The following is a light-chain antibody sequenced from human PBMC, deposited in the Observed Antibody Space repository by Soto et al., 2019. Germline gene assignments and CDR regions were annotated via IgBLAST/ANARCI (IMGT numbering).Light chain of an antibody. J-gene: IGLJ1*01. CDR2: GNS. V-gene: IGLV1-40*01. Sequence: QSVLTQPPSVSGAPGQRVTISCTGSSSNIGAGYDVHWYQQLPGTAPKLLIYGNSNRPSGVPDRFSGSKSGTSASLAITGLQDEDEDDYCCQSYDSSLSGYVFGTGTKLTVL. CDR3: QSYDSSLSGYV. CDR1: SSNIGAGYD.